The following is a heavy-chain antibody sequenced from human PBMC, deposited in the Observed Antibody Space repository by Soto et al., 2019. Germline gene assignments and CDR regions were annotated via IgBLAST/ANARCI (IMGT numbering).Heavy chain of an antibody. CDR3: ARCYGYNWPLDH. CDR1: GDSISGSSHF. Sequence: QLQLEESGPGLVKPSETLSLTCTVSGDSISGSSHFWGWVRQTPGKGPEWIGSTFFGGATYYNPSLKSRVSMSVDVSKNQFSLKMRSVTAADTSVYYCARCYGYNWPLDHWGPGMLVTISS. CDR2: TFFGGAT. V-gene: IGHV4-39*01. D-gene: IGHD2-2*01. J-gene: IGHJ4*02.